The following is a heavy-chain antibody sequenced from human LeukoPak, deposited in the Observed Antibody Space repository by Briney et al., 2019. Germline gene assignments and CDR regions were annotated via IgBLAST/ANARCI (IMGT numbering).Heavy chain of an antibody. CDR3: ARHGVLWFGDSPIGAFDI. CDR1: GYSFTSYW. Sequence: GESLKISCKGSGYSFTSYWISWVRPMPGKGLEWMGRIDPSDSYTNYSPSFQGHVTISADKSISTAYLQWSSLKASDTAMYYCARHGVLWFGDSPIGAFDIWGQGTMVTVSS. D-gene: IGHD3-10*01. CDR2: IDPSDSYT. V-gene: IGHV5-10-1*01. J-gene: IGHJ3*02.